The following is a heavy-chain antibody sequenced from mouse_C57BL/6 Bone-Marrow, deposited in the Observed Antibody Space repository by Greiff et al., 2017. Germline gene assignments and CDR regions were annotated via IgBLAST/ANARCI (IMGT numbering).Heavy chain of an antibody. CDR2: IYPRDGST. CDR3: ARDYGSSGRYWYFDV. J-gene: IGHJ1*03. CDR1: GYTFTSYD. D-gene: IGHD1-1*01. V-gene: IGHV1-85*01. Sequence: VQLQQSGPELVKPGASVKLSCKASGYTFTSYDINWVKQRPGQGLEWIGWIYPRDGSTKYNEKFKGKATLTVDTSSSTAYMELHSLTSEDAAVYFCARDYGSSGRYWYFDVWGTGTTVTVSS.